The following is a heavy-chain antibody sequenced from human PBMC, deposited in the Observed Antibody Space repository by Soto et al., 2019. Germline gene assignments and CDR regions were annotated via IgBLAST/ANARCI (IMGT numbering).Heavy chain of an antibody. CDR1: GFSLSTSGVG. CDR2: IYWDDDK. J-gene: IGHJ6*03. V-gene: IGHV2-5*02. D-gene: IGHD3-3*01. Sequence: SGPTLVNPTPTLTLTCTFSGFSLSTSGVGVGWIRQPPGKALEWLALIYWDDDKRYSPSLKSRLTITKDTSKNQVVLTMTNMDPVDTATYYCAHSRVPIFGVVTPIYYYYMDVWGKGTTVTVSS. CDR3: AHSRVPIFGVVTPIYYYYMDV.